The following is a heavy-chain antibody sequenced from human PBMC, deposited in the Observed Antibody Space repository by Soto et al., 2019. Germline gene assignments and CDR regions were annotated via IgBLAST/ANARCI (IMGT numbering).Heavy chain of an antibody. CDR2: ISGSGGST. V-gene: IGHV3-23*01. J-gene: IGHJ4*02. D-gene: IGHD2-2*01. CDR3: AKDCSSTSCYEDY. Sequence: PGGSLRLSCAASGFTFSSYAMSWVRQAPGKGLEWVPAISGSGGSTYYADSVKGRFTISRDNSKNTLYLQMNSLRAEDTAVYYCAKDCSSTSCYEDYWGQGTLVTVSS. CDR1: GFTFSSYA.